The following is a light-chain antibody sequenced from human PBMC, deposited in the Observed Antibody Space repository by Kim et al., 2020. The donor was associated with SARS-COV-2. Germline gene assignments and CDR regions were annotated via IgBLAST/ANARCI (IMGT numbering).Light chain of an antibody. J-gene: IGLJ3*02. V-gene: IGLV6-57*03. CDR3: QSYDSSNHWV. Sequence: KTVHLSCTRSGGGIASDYGQWYQQRPGSAPTTVIYEDNQRPSGVPDRFSGSIDSSSNSASLTISGLKTEDEAGYYCQSYDSSNHWVFGGGTQLTVL. CDR1: GGGIASDY. CDR2: EDN.